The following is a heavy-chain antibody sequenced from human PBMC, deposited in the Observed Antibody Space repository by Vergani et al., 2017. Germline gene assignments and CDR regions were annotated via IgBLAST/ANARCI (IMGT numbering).Heavy chain of an antibody. CDR3: ASGKYYSDSTSHFRGRYFDV. V-gene: IGHV4-59*11. D-gene: IGHD3-16*01. CDR2: IHYSENT. J-gene: IGHJ2*01. Sequence: QVQLQESGPGLVKSSETLSLTCSVSFDSIRNLYCNWIRQPPGKGLEWIGSIHYSENTNYSPSLKTRVTISVDTSKNQFSLTLTSVTAADTAVYYCASGKYYSDSTSHFRGRYFDVWGRGTLVTVPS. CDR1: FDSIRNLY.